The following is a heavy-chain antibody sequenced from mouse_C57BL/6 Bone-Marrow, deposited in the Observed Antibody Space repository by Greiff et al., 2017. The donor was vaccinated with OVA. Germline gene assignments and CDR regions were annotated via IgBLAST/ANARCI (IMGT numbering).Heavy chain of an antibody. CDR3: TRGYSNYYAMVY. V-gene: IGHV1-15*01. D-gene: IGHD2-5*01. J-gene: IGHJ4*01. CDR1: GYTFTDYE. CDR2: IDPETGGT. Sequence: VKLLESGAELVRPGASVTLSCKASGYTFTDYEMHWVKQTPVHGLEWIGAIDPETGGTAYNQKFKGKAILTADKSSSTAYMELRSLTSEDSAVYYCTRGYSNYYAMVYGGQGTSVTVSS.